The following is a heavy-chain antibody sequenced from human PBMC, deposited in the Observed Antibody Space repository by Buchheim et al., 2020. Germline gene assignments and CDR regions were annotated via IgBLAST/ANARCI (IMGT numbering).Heavy chain of an antibody. D-gene: IGHD3-9*01. Sequence: EVQLVESGGGLVQPGGSLRLSCAASGFTFSSYWMSWVRQAPGKGLEWVANIKQDGSEKYYVDSVKGRLTISRDNATNSLYLQMNSLRAEDTAVYYCARDRYDILTGPDGFDYWGQGTL. V-gene: IGHV3-7*01. CDR2: IKQDGSEK. CDR1: GFTFSSYW. CDR3: ARDRYDILTGPDGFDY. J-gene: IGHJ4*02.